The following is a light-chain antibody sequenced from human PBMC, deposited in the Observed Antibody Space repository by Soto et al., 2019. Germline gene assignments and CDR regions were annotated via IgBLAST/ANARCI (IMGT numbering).Light chain of an antibody. V-gene: IGKV3-15*01. CDR3: QHYKNWPPVT. CDR2: GAS. Sequence: ETVMTQSPATLSVSLGERATLSCRASQSVNSNLAWYQQKPGQAPKLLIYGASIRATGVPARFSGSGSGTDFTLTISSLQPEDCAVYFCQHYKNWPPVTFGGGTKVEIK. J-gene: IGKJ4*01. CDR1: QSVNSN.